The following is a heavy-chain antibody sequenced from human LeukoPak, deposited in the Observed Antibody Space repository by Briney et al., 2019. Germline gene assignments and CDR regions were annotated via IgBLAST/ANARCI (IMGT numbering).Heavy chain of an antibody. J-gene: IGHJ4*02. CDR3: ARYRSGYLDY. CDR2: VKPSGGT. D-gene: IGHD1-1*01. V-gene: IGHV4-61*02. Sequence: SETLSLTCTVSGDSITTGNFFWTWIRQPAGKGLEWIGRVKPSGGTDYNPSLTSRVIISVDTSRTQYSLRLSSVTAADTAVYYCARYRSGYLDYWGQGTLVTVSS. CDR1: GDSITTGNFF.